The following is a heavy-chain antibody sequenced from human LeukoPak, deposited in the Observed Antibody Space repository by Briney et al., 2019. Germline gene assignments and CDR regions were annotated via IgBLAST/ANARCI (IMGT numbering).Heavy chain of an antibody. Sequence: GASVKVSCKASGGTFSSYAISWVRQAPGQGLEWTGGIIPIFGTANYAQKFQGRVTITADESTSTAYMELSSLRSEDTAVYYCARDSRASGWYGGDYYYYMDVWGKGTTVTVSS. CDR2: IIPIFGTA. J-gene: IGHJ6*03. V-gene: IGHV1-69*13. CDR3: ARDSRASGWYGGDYYYYMDV. D-gene: IGHD6-19*01. CDR1: GGTFSSYA.